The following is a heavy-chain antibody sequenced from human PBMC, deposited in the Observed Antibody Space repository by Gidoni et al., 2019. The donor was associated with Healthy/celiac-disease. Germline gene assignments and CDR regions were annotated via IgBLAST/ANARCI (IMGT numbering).Heavy chain of an antibody. CDR3: TRETSGYDSWYFDL. J-gene: IGHJ2*01. D-gene: IGHD5-12*01. Sequence: EVQLVESGGGLVQPGRSLRLSCTASGLTFGDYAMSWVRQAPGKGREWVGFIRSKAYGGTTEYAASVKGRFTISRDDSKSIAYLQMNSLKTEDTAVYYCTRETSGYDSWYFDLWGRGTLVTVSS. CDR2: IRSKAYGGTT. V-gene: IGHV3-49*04. CDR1: GLTFGDYA.